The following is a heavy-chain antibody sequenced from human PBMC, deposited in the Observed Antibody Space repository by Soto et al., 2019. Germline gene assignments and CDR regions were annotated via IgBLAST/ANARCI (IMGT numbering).Heavy chain of an antibody. CDR3: ASMPEYYYYGMDV. V-gene: IGHV4-30-2*03. CDR2: IYVSGSA. CDR1: GDSISSGGYS. Sequence: SETLSLTCAVSGDSISSGGYSWGWIRQPPGKGLEWIGGIYVSGSAYYNPSLQSRVAISVDTSKNQFSLKLSSVTAADTAVYYCASMPEYYYYGMDVWGQGTSVTVSS. J-gene: IGHJ6*02. D-gene: IGHD2-2*01.